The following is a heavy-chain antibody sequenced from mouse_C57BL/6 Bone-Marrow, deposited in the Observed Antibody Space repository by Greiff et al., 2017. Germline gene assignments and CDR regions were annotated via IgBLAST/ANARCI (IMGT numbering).Heavy chain of an antibody. Sequence: QVQLQQPGAELVKPGASVKLSCKASGYTFTSYWMHWVKQRPGQGLEWIGMIHPNSGSTNYNEKFKSKATLTVDKSSSTAYMQLSSLTSEDSAVYYCARRGSYYYGSSPNYLDYWGQGTTLTVSS. D-gene: IGHD1-1*01. CDR2: IHPNSGST. V-gene: IGHV1-64*01. CDR3: ARRGSYYYGSSPNYLDY. J-gene: IGHJ2*01. CDR1: GYTFTSYW.